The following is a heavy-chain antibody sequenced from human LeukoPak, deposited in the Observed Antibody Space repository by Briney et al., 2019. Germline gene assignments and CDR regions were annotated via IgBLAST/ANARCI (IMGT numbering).Heavy chain of an antibody. CDR1: VYTFSSFG. V-gene: IGHV1-18*01. CDR3: AREVDYGDRFDY. J-gene: IGHJ4*02. CDR2: LSAYNGNT. D-gene: IGHD4-17*01. Sequence: ASVNVSCKASVYTFSSFGISWGRQAPGQGVEWMGWLSAYNGNTNYAQKLQSRVTMTTDTSTSTDYMELRSLRSDDTAVYYCAREVDYGDRFDYWGQGTLVTVSS.